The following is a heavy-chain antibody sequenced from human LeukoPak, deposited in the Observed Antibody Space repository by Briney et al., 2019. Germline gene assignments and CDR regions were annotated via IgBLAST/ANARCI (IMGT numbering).Heavy chain of an antibody. Sequence: PGGSLRLSCAASGFTFSSYAMHWVRQAPGKGLEWVAVISYDGSNKYYADSVKGRFTISRDNSKNTLYLQMNSLRAEDTAVYYCARDMEEGDYYYYYGMDVWGQGTTVTVSS. CDR1: GFTFSSYA. J-gene: IGHJ6*02. CDR3: ARDMEEGDYYYYYGMDV. D-gene: IGHD3-10*01. CDR2: ISYDGSNK. V-gene: IGHV3-30*04.